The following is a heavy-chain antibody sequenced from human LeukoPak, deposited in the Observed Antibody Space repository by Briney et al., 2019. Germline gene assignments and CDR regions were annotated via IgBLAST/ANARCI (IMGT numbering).Heavy chain of an antibody. CDR1: GYTFTNYG. V-gene: IGHV1-18*01. D-gene: IGHD3-22*01. J-gene: IGHJ4*02. Sequence: GASVKVSCKASGYTFTNYGISWVRQAPGQGLEWMGWINTYNGNTNYAQKFQGRVTMTTDTSTSTAYMELRSLRSDDTAVYYCARVVLDHYYDSSGYLGTLEYWGQGALVTVSS. CDR2: INTYNGNT. CDR3: ARVVLDHYYDSSGYLGTLEY.